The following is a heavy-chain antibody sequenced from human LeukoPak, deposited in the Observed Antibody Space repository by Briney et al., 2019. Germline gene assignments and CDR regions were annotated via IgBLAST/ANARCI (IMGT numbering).Heavy chain of an antibody. Sequence: GGSLRPSCAASGFTFSSYSMNWVRQAPGKGLEWVSSISSSSSYIYYADSVKGRFTISRDNAKNSLYLQMNSLRAEDTAVYYCARDQGVPDSSGYTNWFDPWGQGTLVTVSS. CDR1: GFTFSSYS. D-gene: IGHD3-22*01. V-gene: IGHV3-21*01. CDR2: ISSSSSYI. J-gene: IGHJ5*02. CDR3: ARDQGVPDSSGYTNWFDP.